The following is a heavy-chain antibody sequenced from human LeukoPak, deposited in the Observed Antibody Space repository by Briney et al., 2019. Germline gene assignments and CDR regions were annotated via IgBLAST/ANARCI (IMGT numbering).Heavy chain of an antibody. CDR1: GFTFSDYY. CDR3: ATSNWGAWY. V-gene: IGHV3-7*01. D-gene: IGHD7-27*01. J-gene: IGHJ4*02. CDR2: IKQDGSEK. Sequence: GGSLRLSCAASGFTFSDYYMSWIRQAPGKGLEWVANIKQDGSEKDYVDSVKGRFTISRDNAKNSLFLQMNSLRAEDTAVYYCATSNWGAWYWGLGTLVTVSS.